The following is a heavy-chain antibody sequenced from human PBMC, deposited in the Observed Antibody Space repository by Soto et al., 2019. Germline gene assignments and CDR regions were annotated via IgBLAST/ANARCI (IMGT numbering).Heavy chain of an antibody. CDR3: ARGSPGSSSWYWYFDL. J-gene: IGHJ2*01. CDR1: GGTFSSYA. Sequence: QVQLVQSGAEVKKPGSSVKVSCKASGGTFSSYAISWVRQAPGQGLEWMEGIIPIFVTANYAQKFQGRVTITEDESTSTAYVELSSMRSEDTAVYYCARGSPGSSSWYWYFDLWGCGTLVSVSS. V-gene: IGHV1-69*01. D-gene: IGHD6-13*01. CDR2: IIPIFVTA.